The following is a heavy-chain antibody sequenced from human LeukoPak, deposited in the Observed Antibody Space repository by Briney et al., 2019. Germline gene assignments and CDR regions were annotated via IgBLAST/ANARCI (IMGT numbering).Heavy chain of an antibody. Sequence: GRPLRLSCAASGFTFSDYYMTWIRQAPGKGLEWVSCISGRSSYTNYADSVKGRFTISRDNAKNSLYLEMNSLRADDTAVYFCARQTRSVDPLTYWGPGTLVTVSS. J-gene: IGHJ4*02. CDR2: ISGRSSYT. CDR1: GFTFSDYY. CDR3: ARQTRSVDPLTY. D-gene: IGHD2-15*01. V-gene: IGHV3-11*03.